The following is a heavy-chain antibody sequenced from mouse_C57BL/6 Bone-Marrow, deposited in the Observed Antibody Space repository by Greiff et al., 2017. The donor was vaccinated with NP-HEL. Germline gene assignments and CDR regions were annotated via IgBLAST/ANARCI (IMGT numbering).Heavy chain of an antibody. V-gene: IGHV1-80*01. Sequence: QVQLKQSGAELVKPGASVKISCKASGYAFSSYWMNWVKQRPGKGLEWIGQIYPGDGDTNYNGKFKGKATLTADKSSSTAYMQLSSLTSEDSAVYFCARTDYDYNAMDYWGQGTSVTVSS. CDR3: ARTDYDYNAMDY. D-gene: IGHD1-1*02. J-gene: IGHJ4*01. CDR2: IYPGDGDT. CDR1: GYAFSSYW.